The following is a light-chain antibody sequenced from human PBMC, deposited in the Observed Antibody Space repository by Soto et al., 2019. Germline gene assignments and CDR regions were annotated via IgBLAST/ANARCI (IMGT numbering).Light chain of an antibody. CDR1: SGSIASNY. CDR3: QSYDSSYVL. Sequence: NFILTQPHSVSESPGKTVTISCTRSSGSIASNYVQWYQQRPGSAPTTVIYEDNQRPSGVPDGFSGSIDSSSNSASLTISGLKTEDEADYYCQSYDSSYVLFGGGTMVTVL. V-gene: IGLV6-57*04. J-gene: IGLJ2*01. CDR2: EDN.